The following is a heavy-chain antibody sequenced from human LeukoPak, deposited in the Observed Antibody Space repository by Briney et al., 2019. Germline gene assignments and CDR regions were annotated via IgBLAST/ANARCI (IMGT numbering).Heavy chain of an antibody. CDR1: GYSISSDYY. CDR2: IFHSGIT. CDR3: AREGYYYDGSGYAYFQH. Sequence: PSETLSLTCTVSGYSISSDYYWGWTRQPPGKGLEWIGSIFHSGITHYNPSLKSRVTISVDTSKNQFSLKLSSVTAADTAVYYCAREGYYYDGSGYAYFQHWGQGTLVTVSS. J-gene: IGHJ1*01. D-gene: IGHD3-22*01. V-gene: IGHV4-38-2*02.